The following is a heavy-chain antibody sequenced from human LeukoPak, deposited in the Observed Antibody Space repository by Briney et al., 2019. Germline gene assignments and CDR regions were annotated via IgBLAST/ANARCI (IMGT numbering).Heavy chain of an antibody. CDR2: IIPIFGTA. J-gene: IGHJ4*02. D-gene: IGHD3-10*01. CDR1: GGTFSSYA. CDR3: VNGLDGLSLDY. Sequence: TSVKVSCKASGGTFSSYAISWVRQAPGQGLEWMGGIIPIFGTANYAQKFQGRVTITADESTSTAYMELSSLRSEDTAVYHCVNGLDGLSLDYWGQGTLVTGSS. V-gene: IGHV1-69*13.